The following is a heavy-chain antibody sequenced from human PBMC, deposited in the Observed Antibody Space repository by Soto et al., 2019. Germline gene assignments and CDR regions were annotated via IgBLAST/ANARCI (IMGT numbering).Heavy chain of an antibody. Sequence: SETLSLTCTVPGGSISSYYWSWIRQPPGKGLEWIGYIYYSGSTNYNPSLKSRVTISVDTSKNQFSLKLSSVTAADTAVYYCARAELINPDYYYYYGMDVWGQGTTVTVSS. V-gene: IGHV4-59*01. CDR3: ARAELINPDYYYYYGMDV. J-gene: IGHJ6*02. D-gene: IGHD1-26*01. CDR2: IYYSGST. CDR1: GGSISSYY.